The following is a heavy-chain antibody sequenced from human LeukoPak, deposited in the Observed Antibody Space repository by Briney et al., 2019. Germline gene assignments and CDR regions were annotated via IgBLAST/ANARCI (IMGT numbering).Heavy chain of an antibody. V-gene: IGHV1-69*13. D-gene: IGHD3-22*01. CDR3: ARDRRDYYDSSGYPTPLTDAFDI. CDR2: IIPIFGTA. Sequence: ASVKVSCKASGGTFSSYAISWVRQAPGQGLEWMGGIIPIFGTANYAQKFQGRVTITADESTSTAYMELSSLRSEDTAVYYCARDRRDYYDSSGYPTPLTDAFDIWGQGTMVTVSS. J-gene: IGHJ3*02. CDR1: GGTFSSYA.